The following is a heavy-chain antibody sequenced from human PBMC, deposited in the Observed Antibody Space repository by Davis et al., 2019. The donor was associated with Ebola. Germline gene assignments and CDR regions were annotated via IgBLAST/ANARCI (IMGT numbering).Heavy chain of an antibody. J-gene: IGHJ4*02. CDR3: ARGRQLGDY. D-gene: IGHD6-6*01. CDR1: GYTFTGYY. V-gene: IGHV7-4-1*02. Sequence: AASVKVSCKASGYTFTGYYMHWVRQAPGQGLEWMGWINTNTGNPTYAQGFTGRFVFSLDTSVSTAYLQISSLKAEDTAVYYCARGRQLGDYWGQGTLVTVSS. CDR2: INTNTGNP.